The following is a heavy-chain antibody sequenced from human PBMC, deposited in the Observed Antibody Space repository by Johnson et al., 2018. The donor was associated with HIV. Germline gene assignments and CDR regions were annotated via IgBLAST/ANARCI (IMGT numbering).Heavy chain of an antibody. Sequence: VQLVESGGGLVQPGGSLKLSCAASGFTFSGSAMHWVRQASGKGLEWVGRIRSKANSYAPAYGASVKGRFTISRDDSKNTAYLQMNSLKTEDTAVYHCAKTPRSHAFDIWGQGTMVTVSS. CDR3: AKTPRSHAFDI. CDR1: GFTFSGSA. CDR2: IRSKANSYAP. V-gene: IGHV3-73*02. J-gene: IGHJ3*02. D-gene: IGHD2-15*01.